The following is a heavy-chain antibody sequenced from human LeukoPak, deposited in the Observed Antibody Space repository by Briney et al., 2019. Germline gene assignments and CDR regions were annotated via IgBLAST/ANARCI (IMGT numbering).Heavy chain of an antibody. CDR3: AKDRVVPAAIPDY. J-gene: IGHJ4*02. Sequence: GGSLRLSCAVSGFTFSSYGMHWVRQAPGKGLEWVAFIRYDGSNKYYADSVKGRFTISRDNSKNTLYLQMNSLRAEDTAVYYCAKDRVVPAAIPDYWGQGTLVTVSS. V-gene: IGHV3-30*02. CDR1: GFTFSSYG. D-gene: IGHD2-2*02. CDR2: IRYDGSNK.